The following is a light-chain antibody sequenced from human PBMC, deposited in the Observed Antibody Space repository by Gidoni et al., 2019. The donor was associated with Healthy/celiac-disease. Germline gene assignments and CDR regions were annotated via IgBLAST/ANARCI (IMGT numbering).Light chain of an antibody. V-gene: IGKV1-13*02. CDR3: QQFNSYPLT. J-gene: IGKJ3*01. CDR1: QGISSA. CDR2: DAS. Sequence: AIQLTQSPSSLSASVGDRVTITCRASQGISSALAWYQQKPGKAHKLLIYDASSLESGVPSRFSGSGSGTDFTLTISSLQPEDFATYYCQQFNSYPLTFGPGTKVDIK.